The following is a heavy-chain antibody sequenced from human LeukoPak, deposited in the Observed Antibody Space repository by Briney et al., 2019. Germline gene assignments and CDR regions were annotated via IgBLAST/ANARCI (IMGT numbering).Heavy chain of an antibody. Sequence: GGSLRLSCAASGFTFSSYGMHWVRQAPGKGLEWVAFIRYDGSNKYYADSVKGRFTISRDNSKNTLYLQMNSLRAEDTAVYYCAKDPRGGNIVVVPAAKHYYYYYMDVWGKGTTVTISS. D-gene: IGHD2-2*01. CDR1: GFTFSSYG. CDR3: AKDPRGGNIVVVPAAKHYYYYYMDV. CDR2: IRYDGSNK. J-gene: IGHJ6*03. V-gene: IGHV3-30*02.